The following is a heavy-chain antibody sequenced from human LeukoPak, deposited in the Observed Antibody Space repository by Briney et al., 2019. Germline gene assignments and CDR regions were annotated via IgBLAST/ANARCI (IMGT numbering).Heavy chain of an antibody. CDR1: GFTFSDYY. CDR2: ISSSGTTV. Sequence: GGSLRLSCAASGFTFSDYYMSWLPQAPGKGLEWVSKISSSGTTVYYGDSVKGRFTISRDNAKNSLYLQMNSLRAEDTAVYYCARMTYGGGDYWGQGTLVTVSS. V-gene: IGHV3-11*04. D-gene: IGHD4-23*01. J-gene: IGHJ4*02. CDR3: ARMTYGGGDY.